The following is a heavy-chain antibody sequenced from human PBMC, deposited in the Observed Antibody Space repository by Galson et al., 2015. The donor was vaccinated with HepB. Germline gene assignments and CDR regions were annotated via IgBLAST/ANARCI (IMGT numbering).Heavy chain of an antibody. Sequence: SVKVSCKASGYTFTSYYMHWVRQAPGQGLEWMGIINPSGGSTSYAQKFQGRVTMTRDTSTSTVYMELSSLRSEDTAVYYCAREKYCSGGSCYSSLDYWGQGTLVTVSS. D-gene: IGHD2-15*01. V-gene: IGHV1-46*01. CDR2: INPSGGST. J-gene: IGHJ4*02. CDR1: GYTFTSYY. CDR3: AREKYCSGGSCYSSLDY.